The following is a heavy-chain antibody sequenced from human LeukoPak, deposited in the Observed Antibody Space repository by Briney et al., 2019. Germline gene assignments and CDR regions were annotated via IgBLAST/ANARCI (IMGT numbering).Heavy chain of an antibody. CDR2: IYSGGST. J-gene: IGHJ4*02. Sequence: GGSLRLSCAASGFTVSSNYMSWVRQAPGKGLEWVSVIYSGGSTYYADSVKGRFTISRDNSKNTLYLLMNSLRAEDTAVYYCATLWFGELSFDYWGQGTLVTVSS. CDR1: GFTVSSNY. D-gene: IGHD3-10*01. CDR3: ATLWFGELSFDY. V-gene: IGHV3-66*01.